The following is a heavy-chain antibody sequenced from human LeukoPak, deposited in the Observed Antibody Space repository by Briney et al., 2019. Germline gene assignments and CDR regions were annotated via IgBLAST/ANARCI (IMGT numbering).Heavy chain of an antibody. J-gene: IGHJ4*02. CDR3: ATLYGAQGDYFDY. D-gene: IGHD4-17*01. V-gene: IGHV1-69*05. CDR2: IILIFGTA. CDR1: GGTFSSYA. Sequence: ASVKVSCKASGGTFSSYASSWVRQAPGQGLEWMGGIILIFGTANYAQKFQGRVTITTDESTSTAYMELSSLRSEDTAVYYCATLYGAQGDYFDYWGQGTLVTVSS.